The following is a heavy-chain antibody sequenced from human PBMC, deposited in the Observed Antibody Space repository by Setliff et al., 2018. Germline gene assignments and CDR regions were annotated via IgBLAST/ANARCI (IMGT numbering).Heavy chain of an antibody. D-gene: IGHD1-1*01. CDR1: GFTFNSYS. Sequence: PGGSLRLSCAASGFTFNSYSINWVRQAPGKGLEWVSSISSTGSYKPYADSVRGRFTISRDNAKNSVNLQMSSLRPKDTAIYFCVRGHGELGQERRTHCFRHWGQGTLVTVSS. CDR2: ISSTGSYK. CDR3: VRGHGELGQERRTHCFRH. V-gene: IGHV3-21*06. J-gene: IGHJ1*01.